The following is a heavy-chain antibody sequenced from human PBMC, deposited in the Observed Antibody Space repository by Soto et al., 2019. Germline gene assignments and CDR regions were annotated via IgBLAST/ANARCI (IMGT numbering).Heavy chain of an antibody. CDR1: GYLFNSYG. D-gene: IGHD1-26*01. CDR2: ISGYNAKT. J-gene: IGHJ4*02. V-gene: IGHV1-18*04. CDR3: ARDETYSSYFFDY. Sequence: QVQLVQSGAEVKQPGASVKVSCKTSGYLFNSYGLSWVRQAPGQGLEWMGWISGYNAKTTYEQKFQGRVIMTIDTSTSPAYMELRSLRFDDPGVYYCARDETYSSYFFDYWGQGTLVSVSS.